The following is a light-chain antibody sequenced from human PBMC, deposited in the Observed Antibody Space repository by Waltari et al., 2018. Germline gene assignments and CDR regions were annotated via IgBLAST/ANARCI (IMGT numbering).Light chain of an antibody. V-gene: IGKV2-28*01. Sequence: DIVVTQSPLSLPVTPGEPASISCRSSQSLLHRNGNKYLDWYLQKPGHSPQLRSYLGSNRASGVPDRFSGSGSGTDFTLRISRVEAEDVGVYYCMQSLQTLWTFGPGTKVEIK. CDR1: QSLLHRNGNKY. CDR2: LGS. J-gene: IGKJ1*01. CDR3: MQSLQTLWT.